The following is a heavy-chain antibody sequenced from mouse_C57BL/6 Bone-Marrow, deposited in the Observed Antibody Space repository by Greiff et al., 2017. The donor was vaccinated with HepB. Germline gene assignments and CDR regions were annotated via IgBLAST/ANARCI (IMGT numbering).Heavy chain of an antibody. J-gene: IGHJ4*01. D-gene: IGHD1-1*01. V-gene: IGHV5-4*01. Sequence: EVKLVESGGGLVKPGGSLKLSCAASGFTFSSYAMSWVRQTPEKRLEWVATISDGGSYTYYPDNVKGRFTISRDNAKNNLYLQMSHLKSEDTAMYYCARDVIGLRYGYYAMDYWGQGTSVTVSS. CDR2: ISDGGSYT. CDR3: ARDVIGLRYGYYAMDY. CDR1: GFTFSSYA.